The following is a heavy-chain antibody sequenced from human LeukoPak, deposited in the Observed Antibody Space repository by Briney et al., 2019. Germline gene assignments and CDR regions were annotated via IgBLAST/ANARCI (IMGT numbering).Heavy chain of an antibody. V-gene: IGHV3-7*01. CDR3: ARRGGSSSRRSPIDY. CDR2: IKQDGSQR. Sequence: GGSLRLSRTASGFTFSDYWMTWVRQPPGKGPEWVANIKQDGSQRYYVDSVRGRFTISRDNAKNSLFLQMNGLRAEDTAVYYCARRGGSSSRRSPIDYWGQGTLVTVSS. CDR1: GFTFSDYW. D-gene: IGHD6-6*01. J-gene: IGHJ4*02.